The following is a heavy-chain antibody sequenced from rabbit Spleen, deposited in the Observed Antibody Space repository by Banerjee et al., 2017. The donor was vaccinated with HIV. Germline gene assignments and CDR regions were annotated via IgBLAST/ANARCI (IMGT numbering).Heavy chain of an antibody. CDR2: IDAGSSGST. D-gene: IGHD2-1*01. J-gene: IGHJ4*01. V-gene: IGHV1S40*01. CDR1: GFSFSDSYY. Sequence: QSLEESGGDLVKPGASLTLTCTASGFSFSDSYYMCWVRQAPGKGLEWIACIDAGSSGSTYYANWAKGRFTISSHNAQNTLYLQLSSLTAADTATYFCVRDQAGDADYGPYYLNLWGQGTLVTVS. CDR3: VRDQAGDADYGPYYLNL.